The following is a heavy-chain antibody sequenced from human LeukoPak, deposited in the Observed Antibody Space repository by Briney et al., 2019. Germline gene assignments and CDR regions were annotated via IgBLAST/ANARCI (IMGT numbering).Heavy chain of an antibody. CDR3: ARDFSSTYRPNWFDP. CDR2: ISAYNGNT. D-gene: IGHD2-2*01. Sequence: ASVKVSCKASGYTFTSYGISLVRQAPGQGLEWMGWISAYNGNTIYVQKLQGRVTMTTDTSTSTAYMELRSLRSDDTAVYYCARDFSSTYRPNWFDPWGQGTLVTVSS. CDR1: GYTFTSYG. J-gene: IGHJ5*02. V-gene: IGHV1-18*01.